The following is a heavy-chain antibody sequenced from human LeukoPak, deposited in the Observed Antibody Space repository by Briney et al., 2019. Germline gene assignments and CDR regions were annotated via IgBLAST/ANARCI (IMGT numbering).Heavy chain of an antibody. J-gene: IGHJ6*03. Sequence: SETLSVTCTVSGDSISSSSHFWGWIRQPPGKGLEWIGSIYYNGNTFYNPSLKSRVTISLDASKNQFSLKLTSVTAADTAVYYCARHILPPVVGVGPHYYYYYMDVWGKGTTVTVSS. CDR1: GDSISSSSHF. CDR2: IYYNGNT. D-gene: IGHD2-15*01. V-gene: IGHV4-39*07. CDR3: ARHILPPVVGVGPHYYYYYMDV.